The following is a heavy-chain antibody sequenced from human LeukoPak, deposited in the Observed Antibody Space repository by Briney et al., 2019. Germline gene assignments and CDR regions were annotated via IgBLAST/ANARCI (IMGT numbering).Heavy chain of an antibody. V-gene: IGHV1-69*04. D-gene: IGHD6-13*01. J-gene: IGHJ6*02. CDR3: QQLDYYDGMDV. CDR2: IIPIFGMA. Sequence: SVKVSCKASGGTFSSYAISWVRQAPGQGLEWMGRIIPIFGMANYAQKFQGRVTITADKSTSTAYMELSSLRSEDTAVYYCQQLDYYDGMDVWGQGTTVTVSS. CDR1: GGTFSSYA.